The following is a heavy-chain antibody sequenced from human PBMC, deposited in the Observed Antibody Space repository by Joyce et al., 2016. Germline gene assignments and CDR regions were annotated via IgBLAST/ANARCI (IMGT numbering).Heavy chain of an antibody. Sequence: EVQVLESGGGLVQPGGSLRLSCAVSGFILRRYDMSWVRQAPGKGLEWVSAISSSGDSTYYTDPVKGWFTVSRDNSKKILYLQMNTLRAEDTAVYYCAKASLTGYYIGAYYFDYWGQGTLVTVSS. J-gene: IGHJ4*02. D-gene: IGHD3-9*01. CDR1: GFILRRYD. V-gene: IGHV3-23*01. CDR2: ISSSGDST. CDR3: AKASLTGYYIGAYYFDY.